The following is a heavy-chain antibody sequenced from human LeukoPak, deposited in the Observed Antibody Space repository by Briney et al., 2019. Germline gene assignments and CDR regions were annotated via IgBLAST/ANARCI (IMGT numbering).Heavy chain of an antibody. D-gene: IGHD2-21*02. Sequence: SVKVSCKASGGTFSSYAISWVRQAPGQGLEWMGRIIPILGIANYAQKFQGRVTITADKSTSTAYMELSSLRSEDTAVYYCARDFCGGDCYYVRTPGAFDIWGQGTMVTVSS. J-gene: IGHJ3*02. CDR1: GGTFSSYA. CDR2: IIPILGIA. CDR3: ARDFCGGDCYYVRTPGAFDI. V-gene: IGHV1-69*04.